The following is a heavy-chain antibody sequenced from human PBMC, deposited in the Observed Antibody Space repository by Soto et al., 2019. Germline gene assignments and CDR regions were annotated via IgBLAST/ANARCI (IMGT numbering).Heavy chain of an antibody. D-gene: IGHD3-3*01. J-gene: IGHJ4*02. CDR1: GLSFSNYY. CDR2: ISGDSRDT. CDR3: STGPRRLSD. V-gene: IGHV3-11*05. Sequence: QVQLVESGGGLVKPGGSLRLSCAASGLSFSNYYMSWIRQAPGKGLESLSYISGDSRDTNYADSVKGRFTISRDNAKNSLYLQMNSLRGEDTAVYYCSTGPRRLSDWGQGTLVIVSS.